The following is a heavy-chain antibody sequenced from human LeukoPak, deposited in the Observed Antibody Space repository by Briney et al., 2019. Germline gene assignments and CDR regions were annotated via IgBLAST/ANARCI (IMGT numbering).Heavy chain of an antibody. CDR3: ARANIVGAPFDF. D-gene: IGHD1-26*01. CDR1: GGSTSSGGYS. CDR2: IYHSGST. V-gene: IGHV4-30-2*01. J-gene: IGHJ4*02. Sequence: SQTLSLTCAVSGGSTSSGGYSWSWIRQAPGKGLEWIGYIYHSGSTYYNPSLKSRVSISLDRSKNQISLQLRSAAAADTAVYYCARANIVGAPFDFRGRGTLVTVSS.